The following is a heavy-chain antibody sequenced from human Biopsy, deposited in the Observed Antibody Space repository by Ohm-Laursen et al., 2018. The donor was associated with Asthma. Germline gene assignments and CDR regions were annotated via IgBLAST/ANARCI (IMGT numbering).Heavy chain of an antibody. V-gene: IGHV1-8*01. CDR1: GYTFINND. CDR3: AKARCYYFYCDMEV. D-gene: IGHD3-3*01. Sequence: SVKVSCKASGYTFINNDINWVRQAAGQGLEWMGWMNPNSGDTGYAQKFHGRVTMTRDTSINTVYMELSSLRSEDTAVLYCAKARCYYFYCDMEVWGQGTTVTVSS. CDR2: MNPNSGDT. J-gene: IGHJ6*02.